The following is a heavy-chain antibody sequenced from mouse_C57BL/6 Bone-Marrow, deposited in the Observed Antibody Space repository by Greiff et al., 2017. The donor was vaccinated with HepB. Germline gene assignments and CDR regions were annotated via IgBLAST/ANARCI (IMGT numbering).Heavy chain of an antibody. CDR1: GYAFSSYW. Sequence: QVQLKESGAELVKPGASVKISCKASGYAFSSYWMNWVKQRPGKGLEWIGQIYPGDGDTNYNGKFKGKATLTADKSSSTAYMQLSSLTSEDSAVYFCARCGASSGTSFAYWGQGTLVTVSA. D-gene: IGHD3-2*02. CDR3: ARCGASSGTSFAY. CDR2: IYPGDGDT. V-gene: IGHV1-80*01. J-gene: IGHJ3*01.